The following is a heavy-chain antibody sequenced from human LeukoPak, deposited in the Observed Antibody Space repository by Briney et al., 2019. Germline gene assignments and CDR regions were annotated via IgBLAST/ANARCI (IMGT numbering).Heavy chain of an antibody. V-gene: IGHV3-30*02. J-gene: IGHJ4*02. Sequence: GGSLRLSCGASGFTFSSYGMHWVRQAPGKGLEWVAFIRYDGSNKYYADSVKGRFTISRDNSKTPLYLQMNSLRAEDTAVYYCARRAGAYSHPYDYWGQGTLVTVSS. CDR2: IRYDGSNK. CDR3: ARRAGAYSHPYDY. CDR1: GFTFSSYG. D-gene: IGHD4/OR15-4a*01.